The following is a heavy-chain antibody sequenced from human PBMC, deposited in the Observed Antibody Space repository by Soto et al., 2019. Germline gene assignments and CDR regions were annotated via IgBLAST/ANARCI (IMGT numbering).Heavy chain of an antibody. CDR1: GGTLSSYA. CDR2: IIPIFGTA. CDR3: ARELAPELERRSYSYYYGMDV. D-gene: IGHD1-1*01. V-gene: IGHV1-69*01. Sequence: QVQLVQSGAEVKKPGSSVKVSCKASGGTLSSYAISWVRQAPGPGLEWMGGIIPIFGTANYAQKIQGRVTSTADESTSTAYMELSSLRSEDTAVYYCARELAPELERRSYSYYYGMDVWGQGTTVTVSS. J-gene: IGHJ6*02.